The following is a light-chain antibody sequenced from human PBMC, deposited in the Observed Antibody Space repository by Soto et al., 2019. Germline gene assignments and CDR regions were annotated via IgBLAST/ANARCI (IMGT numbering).Light chain of an antibody. CDR3: LSHTTSRTYV. J-gene: IGLJ1*01. Sequence: QSALTQPRPVSGSPGQSITISCSGTSSDIGAYEYVSWYQQHPGKPPKLMIYNVNNRPSGVSYRFSGSKSGNTASLTISRLQTEDEADYYCLSHTTSRTYVFGPGTKVTV. V-gene: IGLV2-14*03. CDR1: SSDIGAYEY. CDR2: NVN.